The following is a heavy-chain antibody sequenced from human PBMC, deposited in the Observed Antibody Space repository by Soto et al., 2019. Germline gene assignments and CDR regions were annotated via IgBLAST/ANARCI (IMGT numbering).Heavy chain of an antibody. Sequence: SETLSLTCTVSGGSVSSGSYYWSWIRQPPGKGLEWIGYIYYSGSTNYNPSPKSRVTISVDTSKNQFSLKLSSVTAADTAVYYCASSTYVLLWFGPFDYWGQGTLVTVSS. CDR2: IYYSGST. D-gene: IGHD3-10*01. CDR3: ASSTYVLLWFGPFDY. V-gene: IGHV4-61*01. J-gene: IGHJ4*02. CDR1: GGSVSSGSYY.